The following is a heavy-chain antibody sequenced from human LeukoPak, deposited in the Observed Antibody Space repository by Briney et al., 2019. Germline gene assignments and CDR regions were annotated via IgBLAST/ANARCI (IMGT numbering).Heavy chain of an antibody. V-gene: IGHV3-53*01. J-gene: IGHJ4*02. CDR2: IYSGGST. CDR1: GFTVSSNY. CDR3: ARDFPGIAVAGTRPLDY. Sequence: GGSLRLSCAASGFTVSSNYMSWVRQAPGKGLEWVSVIYSGGSTYYADSVKGRFTISRDNSKNTVYLQINSLRAEDTAVYYCARDFPGIAVAGTRPLDYWGQGTLVTVSS. D-gene: IGHD6-19*01.